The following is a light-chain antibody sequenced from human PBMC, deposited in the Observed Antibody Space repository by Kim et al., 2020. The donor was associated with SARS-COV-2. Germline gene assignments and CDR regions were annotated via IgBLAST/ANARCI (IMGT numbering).Light chain of an antibody. J-gene: IGKJ4*01. CDR1: QDISNY. CDR3: QQYDTLPT. CDR2: DAS. V-gene: IGKV1-33*01. Sequence: DIQMTQSPSSLSASVGDRVTITCQASQDISNYLNWYQQKPGKAPKLLIYDASNLETGVPSRFSGSGSGTDFTLTISSLQPEDIATYFCQQYDTLPTFGGGTKLEI.